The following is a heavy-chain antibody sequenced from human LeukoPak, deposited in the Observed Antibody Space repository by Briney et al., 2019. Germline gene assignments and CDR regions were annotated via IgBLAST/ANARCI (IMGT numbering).Heavy chain of an antibody. D-gene: IGHD3-22*01. J-gene: IGHJ5*02. CDR1: GFTFSSYG. Sequence: PGRSLRLSCAASGFTFSSYGMHWVRQAPGKGLEWVAVISYDGSNKYYADSVKGRFTISRDNSKNTLYLQMNSLRAEDTAVYHCAKTTYYYDSSGYSNWFDPWGQGTLVTVSS. CDR3: AKTTYYYDSSGYSNWFDP. CDR2: ISYDGSNK. V-gene: IGHV3-30*18.